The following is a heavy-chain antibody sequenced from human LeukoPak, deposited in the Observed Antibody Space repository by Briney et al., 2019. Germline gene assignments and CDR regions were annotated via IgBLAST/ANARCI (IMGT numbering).Heavy chain of an antibody. D-gene: IGHD6-19*01. CDR1: GFTFSSYS. Sequence: GGSLRLSCAASGFTFSSYSMNWVRQAPGKGLEWVSSISSSSSYIYYADSVKGRFTISRDNAKNSLYLQMNSLRGEDTAVYYCARALYASGWYPDYFDYWGQGTLVTVSS. V-gene: IGHV3-21*01. J-gene: IGHJ4*02. CDR3: ARALYASGWYPDYFDY. CDR2: ISSSSSYI.